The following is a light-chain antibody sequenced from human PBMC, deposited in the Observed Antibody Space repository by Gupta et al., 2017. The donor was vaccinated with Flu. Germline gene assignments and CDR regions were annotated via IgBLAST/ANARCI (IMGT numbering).Light chain of an antibody. CDR2: DDS. J-gene: IGLJ3*02. CDR3: QVWDTSGGHSGV. CDR1: NIDNKS. V-gene: IGLV3-21*03. Sequence: KTARITCEGNNIDNKSVQWDQQRPGQAPVLVVYDDSDRPSGIPERFSGSNSGNTATLTVSGVEAGDEADYDGQVWDTSGGHSGVFGGGTKLTVL.